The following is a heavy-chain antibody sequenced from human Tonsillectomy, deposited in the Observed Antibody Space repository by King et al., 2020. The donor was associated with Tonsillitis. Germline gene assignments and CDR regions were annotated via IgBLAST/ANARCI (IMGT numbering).Heavy chain of an antibody. J-gene: IGHJ2*01. CDR3: ARDSLTATRAFDL. CDR1: GFTFSSYW. CDR2: IKQDGSEA. D-gene: IGHD1-14*01. Sequence: VQLVESGGGLVQPGGSLRLSCAASGFTFSSYWMSWVRQAPGKGLEWVANIKQDGSEAYYVDSVTGRLTISRDNAENSLYLQMNGLRAEDTAVYYCARDSLTATRAFDLWGRGTLVTVSS. V-gene: IGHV3-7*03.